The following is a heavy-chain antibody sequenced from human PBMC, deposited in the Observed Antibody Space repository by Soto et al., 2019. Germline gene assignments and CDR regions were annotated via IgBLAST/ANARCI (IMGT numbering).Heavy chain of an antibody. D-gene: IGHD3-10*01. J-gene: IGHJ5*02. V-gene: IGHV1-8*01. CDR3: ARGWYYGSGSPFDP. CDR1: GYTFTSYD. Sequence: QVQLVQSGAEVKKHGASVKVSCKASGYTFTSYDINWVRQATGQRLEWMGLLNPNSGNTGYAQKFQARVTMTRNTSISTAYMELSSLRSEDTAVYYCARGWYYGSGSPFDPWGQGTLVTVSS. CDR2: LNPNSGNT.